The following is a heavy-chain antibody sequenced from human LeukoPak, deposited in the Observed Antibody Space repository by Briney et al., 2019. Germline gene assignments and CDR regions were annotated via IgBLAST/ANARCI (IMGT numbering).Heavy chain of an antibody. CDR2: IHHSGST. V-gene: IGHV4-38-2*02. CDR3: ARIDWVFDY. Sequence: SETLSLTCTVSGYSISSGYHWGWIRQPPGKGLEWIGGIHHSGSTYYNASLKSRVTISVDTSKNQFSLKLSSVTAADTAVYYCARIDWVFDYWGKGTLVTVSS. CDR1: GYSISSGYH. D-gene: IGHD3-9*01. J-gene: IGHJ4*02.